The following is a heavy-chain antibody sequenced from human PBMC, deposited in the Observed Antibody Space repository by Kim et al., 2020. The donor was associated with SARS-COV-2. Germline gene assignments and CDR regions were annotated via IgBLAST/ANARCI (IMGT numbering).Heavy chain of an antibody. D-gene: IGHD5-12*01. J-gene: IGHJ6*02. V-gene: IGHV1-69*13. CDR3: ARSGYNPPYYYGMDV. CDR1: GGTFSSYA. Sequence: SVKVSCKASGGTFSSYAISWVRQAPGQGLEWMGGIIPIFGTANYAQKFQGRVTITADESTSTAYMELSSLRSEDTAVYYCARSGYNPPYYYGMDVWGQGTMVTVSS. CDR2: IIPIFGTA.